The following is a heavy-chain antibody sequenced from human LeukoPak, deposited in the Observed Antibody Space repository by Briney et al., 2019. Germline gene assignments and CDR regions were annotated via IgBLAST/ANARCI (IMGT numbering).Heavy chain of an antibody. J-gene: IGHJ4*02. CDR1: DGSITRSSYY. V-gene: IGHV4-39*01. D-gene: IGHD2-21*02. CDR3: ARLRVTTGFGY. CDR2: IYYSGIT. Sequence: TSETLSLTCTVSDGSITRSSYYWGWIRQTPGEGLDWIGSIYYSGITYYNPSLQGRVTMSVDTSKNQFSLKLNSVTVADTAVYYCARLRVTTGFGYWDQGIPVTVSS.